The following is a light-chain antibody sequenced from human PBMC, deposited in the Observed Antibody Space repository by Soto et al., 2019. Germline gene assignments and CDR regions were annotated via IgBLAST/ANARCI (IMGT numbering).Light chain of an antibody. CDR1: QIVSSY. CDR3: QLRSNWPR. V-gene: IGKV3-11*01. J-gene: IGKJ5*01. CDR2: DAS. Sequence: SVWTQSPGALSLSHGARATLSFRGSQIVSSYLACYQQKPGHAPRLLIYDASIRATALPARFSGSGSGTAFTLTICSLEPEVFAVYYCQLRSNWPRFGEGTRLDIK.